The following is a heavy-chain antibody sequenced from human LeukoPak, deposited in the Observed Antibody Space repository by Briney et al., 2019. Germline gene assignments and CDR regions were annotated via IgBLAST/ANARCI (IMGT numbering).Heavy chain of an antibody. V-gene: IGHV3-11*04. Sequence: GGSLRLSCAASGFTFSDYYMSWIRQAPGKGLEWVSYISGGGDTTLYADSVKGRFTISRDNAKNSLYLQMTSLRAEDTAVYYCARVGRIQYFDCWGQGTLVTVSS. CDR1: GFTFSDYY. CDR2: ISGGGDTT. J-gene: IGHJ4*02. D-gene: IGHD5-18*01. CDR3: ARVGRIQYFDC.